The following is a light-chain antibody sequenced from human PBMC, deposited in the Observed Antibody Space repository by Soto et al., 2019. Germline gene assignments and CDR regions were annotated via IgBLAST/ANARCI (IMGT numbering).Light chain of an antibody. CDR2: LGS. CDR1: QSLLYSNGHNY. CDR3: KQALQAPFT. J-gene: IGKJ3*01. V-gene: IGKV2-28*01. Sequence: DIVMTQSPLSLPVTPGEPASISCRSSQSLLYSNGHNYLDWYVQKPGQSPQLLIYLGSNRASGVPDRFSGSGSGTDFTLKISRVEAEDXGIYYCKQALQAPFTFGPGTKVDIK.